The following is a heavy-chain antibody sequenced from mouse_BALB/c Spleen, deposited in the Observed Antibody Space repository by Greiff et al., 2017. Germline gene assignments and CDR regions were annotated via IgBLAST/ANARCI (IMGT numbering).Heavy chain of an antibody. Sequence: DVKLQESGPGLVKPSQSLSLTCTVTGYSITSDYAWNWIRQFPGNKLEWMGYISYSGSTSYNPSLKSRISITRDTSKNQFFLQLNSVTTEDTATYYCARKFTTNFDYWGQGTTLTVSS. D-gene: IGHD1-1*01. CDR1: GYSITSDYA. J-gene: IGHJ2*01. CDR3: ARKFTTNFDY. V-gene: IGHV3-2*02. CDR2: ISYSGST.